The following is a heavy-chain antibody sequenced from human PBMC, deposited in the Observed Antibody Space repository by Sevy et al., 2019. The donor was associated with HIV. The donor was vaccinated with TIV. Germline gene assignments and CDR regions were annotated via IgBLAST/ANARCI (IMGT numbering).Heavy chain of an antibody. V-gene: IGHV3-73*01. J-gene: IGHJ3*02. CDR1: GFTFSGSA. D-gene: IGHD3-3*01. CDR3: TSWAGYDFWSGPNDAFDI. CDR2: IRSKANSYAT. Sequence: GESLKISCAASGFTFSGSAMHWVRQASGTGLVWVGRIRSKANSYATAYAASVKGRFTISRDDSKNTAYLQMNSLKTEDTAVYYCTSWAGYDFWSGPNDAFDIWGQGTMVTVSS.